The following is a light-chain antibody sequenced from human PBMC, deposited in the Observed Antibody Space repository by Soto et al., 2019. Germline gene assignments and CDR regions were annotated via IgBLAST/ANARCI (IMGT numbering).Light chain of an antibody. CDR3: SSYAGSNHLL. Sequence: QSALTQPPSASGSPGQSVTFSCTGTSSDVGAYNYVSWYQRHPGKAPKLIIYEVSERPSGVPDRFSGSKSGNTASLTVSGLQAEDEADYYCSSYAGSNHLLFGGGTQLTVL. V-gene: IGLV2-8*01. CDR2: EVS. CDR1: SSDVGAYNY. J-gene: IGLJ2*01.